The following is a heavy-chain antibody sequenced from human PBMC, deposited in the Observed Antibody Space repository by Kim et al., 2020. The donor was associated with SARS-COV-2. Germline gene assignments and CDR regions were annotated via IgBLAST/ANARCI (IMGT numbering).Heavy chain of an antibody. V-gene: IGHV3-30*01. J-gene: IGHJ4*02. Sequence: ADSVKCRFTLSRDNSKNTLYLQMNSLRAEDTAVYYCAGAGSVSYFGAFDYWGQGTLVTVSS. D-gene: IGHD1-26*01. CDR3: AGAGSVSYFGAFDY.